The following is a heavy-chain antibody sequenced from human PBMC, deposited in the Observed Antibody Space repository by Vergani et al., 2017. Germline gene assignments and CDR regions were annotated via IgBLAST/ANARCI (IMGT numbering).Heavy chain of an antibody. CDR2: ISSGGGDI. CDR1: GFTFATYT. CDR3: TTAWGLYYLHGEYFQY. J-gene: IGHJ1*01. V-gene: IGHV3-23*04. D-gene: IGHD3-10*01. Sequence: EVELVESGGGLVQPGGSRRLSCAGAGFTFATYTMAYVRQAPGKGLEWVATISSGGGDIFYADSVKGRFTISRDNSKNTLFLQMNSLKDEDTAVYYCTTAWGLYYLHGEYFQYWGRGTLVSVSS.